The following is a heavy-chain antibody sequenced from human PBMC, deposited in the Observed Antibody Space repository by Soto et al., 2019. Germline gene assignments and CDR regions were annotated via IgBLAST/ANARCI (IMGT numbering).Heavy chain of an antibody. CDR1: GASISRDDYY. CDR3: ASALTGDYVGFDY. V-gene: IGHV4-31*01. D-gene: IGHD3-9*01. CDR2: IYSSGNS. Sequence: QVQLQESGPGLVKPSQTLSLTCSVSGASISRDDYYWSWIRQHPGKGLEWIAYIYSSGNSYYTPSLISLVAISLDTSKNQFSLRLSSVTAADTGVYYCASALTGDYVGFDYWGQGTPATVSS. J-gene: IGHJ4*02.